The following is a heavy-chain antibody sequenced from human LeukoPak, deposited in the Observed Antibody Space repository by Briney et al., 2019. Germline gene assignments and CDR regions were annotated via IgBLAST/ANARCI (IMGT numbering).Heavy chain of an antibody. CDR3: ANNMTTVTAFDY. CDR2: ISGSGGST. Sequence: GGSLRLSCAASGLTFSSYAISWVRQAPGKGLEWVSTISGSGGSTYYADSVKGRFTFSRDNSKNTLYLQMNSLRADDTAVYYCANNMTTVTAFDYWGQGTLVTVSS. D-gene: IGHD4-17*01. J-gene: IGHJ4*02. CDR1: GLTFSSYA. V-gene: IGHV3-23*01.